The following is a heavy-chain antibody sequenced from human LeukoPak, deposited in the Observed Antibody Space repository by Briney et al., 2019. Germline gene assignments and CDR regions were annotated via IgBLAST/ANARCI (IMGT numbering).Heavy chain of an antibody. J-gene: IGHJ4*02. CDR1: GGSISSYY. CDR3: ARESPLGLLDY. D-gene: IGHD5-12*01. CDR2: IYYSGST. V-gene: IGHV4-59*01. Sequence: SETLSLTCTVSGGSISSYYWSWIRQPPGKGLEWIGYIYYSGSTNYNPSLKSRVTISVDTSKNQFSLKLSSVTAADTAVYYCARESPLGLLDYWGQGTLVTVSP.